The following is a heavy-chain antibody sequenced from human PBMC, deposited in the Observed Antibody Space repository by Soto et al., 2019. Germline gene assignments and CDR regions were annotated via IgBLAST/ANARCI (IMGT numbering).Heavy chain of an antibody. CDR1: GYTFTRYN. CDR2: INVGNGNT. Sequence: QVQCVQSGAEVKKPGASVKVSSKTPGYTFTRYNMHWVRQAPGQRLEWMGWINVGNGNTRYSQKFQGRLTLTRDTPGNTAYLELNSLISEDTAVYYCATPQDYDGCLDSWGQGTLVTVSS. J-gene: IGHJ4*02. D-gene: IGHD3-22*01. V-gene: IGHV1-3*01. CDR3: ATPQDYDGCLDS.